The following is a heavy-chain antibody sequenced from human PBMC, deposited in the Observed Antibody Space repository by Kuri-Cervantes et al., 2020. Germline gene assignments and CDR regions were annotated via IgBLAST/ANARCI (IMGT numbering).Heavy chain of an antibody. V-gene: IGHV4-4*07. CDR1: GFTFSGSS. CDR2: IYTSGST. CDR3: ARDQDYYDSSGYYPHES. Sequence: ESLKISCAASGFTFSGSSIHWIRQPAGKGLEWIGRIYTSGSTNYNPSLKSRVTISVDKSKNQFSLKLSSVTAADTAVYYCARDQDYYDSSGYYPHESWGQGTLVTVSS. D-gene: IGHD3-22*01. J-gene: IGHJ5*02.